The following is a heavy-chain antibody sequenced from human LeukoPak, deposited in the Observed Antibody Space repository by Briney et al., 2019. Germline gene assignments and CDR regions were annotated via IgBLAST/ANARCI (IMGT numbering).Heavy chain of an antibody. CDR1: GGSFSGYY. Sequence: SETLSLTCAVYGGSFSGYYWSWIRQPPGKGLEWIGEINHSGSTNYNPSLKSRVTISVDTSKNQFSLKLSSVTAADTAVYYCAREGHYYDSSGYLNWFDPWGQGTLVTVSS. D-gene: IGHD3-22*01. J-gene: IGHJ5*02. V-gene: IGHV4-34*01. CDR3: AREGHYYDSSGYLNWFDP. CDR2: INHSGST.